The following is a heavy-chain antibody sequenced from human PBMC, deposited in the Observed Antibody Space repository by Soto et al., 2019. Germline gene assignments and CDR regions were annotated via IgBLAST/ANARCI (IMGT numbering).Heavy chain of an antibody. V-gene: IGHV4-31*03. CDR1: GGSISSGAYY. CDR3: AASPNADFFDY. J-gene: IGHJ4*02. CDR2: ISYSGKS. Sequence: QVQLQESGPGLVTPSQSLSLTCTVSGGSISSGAYYWRWIRQHPGRGLEWIGHISYSGKSDYNPSLVSRVAISLDTPRNQFSLKLSSVTAADTAVYYCAASPNADFFDYWGPGALVTVSA.